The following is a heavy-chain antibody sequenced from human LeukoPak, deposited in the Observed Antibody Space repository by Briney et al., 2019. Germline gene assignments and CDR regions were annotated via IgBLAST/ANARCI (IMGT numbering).Heavy chain of an antibody. CDR3: ARASIAAAGYYFDY. CDR1: GFTVSTNY. CDR2: IYSGGST. J-gene: IGHJ4*02. D-gene: IGHD6-13*01. Sequence: GGSLRLSCAASGFTVSTNYMSWVRQAPGKGLEWVSVIYSGGSTYYADSVKGRFTISRDNSKNTLYLQMNSLRAEDTAVYYCARASIAAAGYYFDYWGQGTLVTLSS. V-gene: IGHV3-66*01.